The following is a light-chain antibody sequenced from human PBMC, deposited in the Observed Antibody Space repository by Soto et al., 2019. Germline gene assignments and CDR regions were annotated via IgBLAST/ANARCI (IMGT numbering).Light chain of an antibody. CDR3: QQYNNWPPGT. CDR2: GAS. V-gene: IGKV3-15*01. Sequence: VLKQSQVTLSVSQGERATLSCRASQSVSSNLAWYQQKPGQAPRLLIYGASTRATGIPARFSGSGSGTEFTLTISSLLSEDFAVYYWQQYNNWPPGTFGQGTKVDIK. CDR1: QSVSSN. J-gene: IGKJ1*01.